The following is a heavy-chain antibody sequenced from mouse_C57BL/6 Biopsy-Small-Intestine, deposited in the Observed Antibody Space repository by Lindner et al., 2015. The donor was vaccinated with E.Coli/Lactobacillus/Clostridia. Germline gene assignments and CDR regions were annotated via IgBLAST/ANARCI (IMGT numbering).Heavy chain of an antibody. CDR1: GYTFTGYY. J-gene: IGHJ1*03. V-gene: IGHV1-53*01. D-gene: IGHD5-1-1*01. CDR3: ARDAVPTAPNTYYYYSYLDV. Sequence: SVKVSCKASGYTFTGYYMHWVRQAPGQGLEWMGRINPNSGATNYAQRFQGRVTMTTDTSISTAYMELSRLRSDDAAVYYCARDAVPTAPNTYYYYSYLDVWGKGTTVTVSS. CDR2: INPNSGAT.